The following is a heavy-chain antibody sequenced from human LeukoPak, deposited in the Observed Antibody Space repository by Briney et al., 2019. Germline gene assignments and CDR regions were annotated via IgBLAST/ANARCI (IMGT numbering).Heavy chain of an antibody. Sequence: GASVKVSCKASGGSSKIYAFNWVRQAPGQELEWMGGIIPTYSTTKYAEKFQDKITITADESTNTAYMELSSLRSDDTAVYYCASSISDFWRNYYYMDVWGKGTTVTVSS. CDR1: GGSSKIYA. CDR2: IIPTYSTT. D-gene: IGHD3-3*01. V-gene: IGHV1-69*13. CDR3: ASSISDFWRNYYYMDV. J-gene: IGHJ6*03.